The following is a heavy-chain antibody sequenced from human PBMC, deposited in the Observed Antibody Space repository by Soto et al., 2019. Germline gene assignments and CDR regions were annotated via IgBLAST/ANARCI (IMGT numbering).Heavy chain of an antibody. D-gene: IGHD6-19*01. CDR1: GFTFSTYT. Sequence: GGSLRLSCAASGFTFSTYTMYWVRQAPGKGLEWVVGISNNGINTHYADSVKGRFTISRDNSKNTLYVQMNSLGAEDTAVYYCAREWSISVAAPGYWGQGTLVTVSS. J-gene: IGHJ4*02. CDR3: AREWSISVAAPGY. V-gene: IGHV3-30-3*01. CDR2: ISNNGINT.